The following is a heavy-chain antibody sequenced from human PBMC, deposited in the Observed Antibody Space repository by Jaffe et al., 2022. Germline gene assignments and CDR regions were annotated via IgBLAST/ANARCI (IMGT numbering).Heavy chain of an antibody. Sequence: EVQLVQSGAEVKKPGESLKISCQVSGYSFTSHWIGWVRQMPGTGLEWMGIIYPGDSDTRYSPSFQGQVTISADKSISTAYLQWSSLKASDTAMYYCVRAYGDYDNRKIDYWGQGTLVTVSS. CDR2: IYPGDSDT. D-gene: IGHD4-17*01. CDR3: VRAYGDYDNRKIDY. J-gene: IGHJ4*02. V-gene: IGHV5-51*03. CDR1: GYSFTSHW.